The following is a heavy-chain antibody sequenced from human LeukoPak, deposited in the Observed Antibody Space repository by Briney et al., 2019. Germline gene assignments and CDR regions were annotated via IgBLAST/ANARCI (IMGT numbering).Heavy chain of an antibody. Sequence: GGSLRLSCAASGFTFIAYGMHWVRQAPGRGLEWVAIVSYDGSKKYYADSVKGRFTISRDNAKNSLYLQMNSLRAEDTAVYYCARVGTYYYDGSAYYPPYFDYWGQGTLVTVSS. J-gene: IGHJ4*02. CDR1: GFTFIAYG. CDR3: ARVGTYYYDGSAYYPPYFDY. V-gene: IGHV3-30*03. CDR2: VSYDGSKK. D-gene: IGHD3-22*01.